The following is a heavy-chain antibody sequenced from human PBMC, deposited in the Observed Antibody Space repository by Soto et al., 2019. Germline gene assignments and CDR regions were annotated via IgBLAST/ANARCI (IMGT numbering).Heavy chain of an antibody. D-gene: IGHD2-2*01. J-gene: IGHJ6*03. CDR1: GFTFTSYY. CDR2: INPAGGTT. CDR3: AMRSTEGAYYYMDV. Sequence: QVQLVQSGTEVKKPGASVKVSCKASGFTFTSYYMHWVRQAPGQGLEWMGIINPAGGTTTYAQSFQGRVTMTRDTSTSTVYMELSSLRSEYTAVYYCAMRSTEGAYYYMDVWGKGTTVTVSS. V-gene: IGHV1-46*03.